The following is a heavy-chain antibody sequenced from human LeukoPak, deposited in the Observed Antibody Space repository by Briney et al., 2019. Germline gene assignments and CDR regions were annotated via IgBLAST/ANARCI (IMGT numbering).Heavy chain of an antibody. CDR2: IYSGGST. D-gene: IGHD3-22*01. CDR1: GFTVSSNY. CDR3: ARWDSSGYYYPYAFDI. V-gene: IGHV3-53*01. J-gene: IGHJ3*02. Sequence: GGSLRLSCAASGFTVSSNYMSWVRQAPGKGLEWVSVIYSGGSTYYGDSVKGRFTISRDTSKNTLCLQMNSLRAEDTAVYYCARWDSSGYYYPYAFDIWGQGTMVTVSS.